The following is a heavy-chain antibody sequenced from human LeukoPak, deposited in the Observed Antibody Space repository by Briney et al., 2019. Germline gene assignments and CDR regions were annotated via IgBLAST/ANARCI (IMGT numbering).Heavy chain of an antibody. CDR3: ARLARGPWGIDS. CDR1: GDSIRSDS. J-gene: IGHJ5*01. Sequence: PSETLSLTCSVSGDSIRSDSWSWIRQFPGGGLEWIGYIFTSGGSNYNPSLRSRVTISGDTSMNQFSLSLNSVTAADTAVYFCARLARGPWGIDSWGPRTLVTAS. V-gene: IGHV4-4*09. D-gene: IGHD7-27*01. CDR2: IFTSGGS.